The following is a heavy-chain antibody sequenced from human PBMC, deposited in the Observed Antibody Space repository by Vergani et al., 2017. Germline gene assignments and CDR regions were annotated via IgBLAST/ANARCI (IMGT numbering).Heavy chain of an antibody. CDR2: ISYDGSNK. V-gene: IGHV3-30-3*01. D-gene: IGHD3-3*01. CDR1: GFTFSSYA. Sequence: QVQLVESGGGVVQPGRSLRLSCAASGFTFSSYAMHWVRQAPGKGLEWVAVISYDGSNKYYADSVKGRFTISRDDSKSIAYLQMNSLKTEDTAVYYCTRESPYYDFWSGSDAFDIWGQGTMVTVSS. J-gene: IGHJ3*02. CDR3: TRESPYYDFWSGSDAFDI.